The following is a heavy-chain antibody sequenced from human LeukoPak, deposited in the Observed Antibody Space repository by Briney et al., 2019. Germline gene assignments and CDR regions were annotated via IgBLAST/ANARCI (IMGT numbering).Heavy chain of an antibody. CDR3: ARDRGYYDSSGYYYIVGYYYYYGMHV. D-gene: IGHD3-22*01. CDR1: GGSISSYY. J-gene: IGHJ6*02. CDR2: IYYSGST. V-gene: IGHV4-59*01. Sequence: PSETLSLTCTVSGGSISSYYWSWIRQPPGKGLEWIGYIYYSGSTNYNPPLKSRVTISVDTSKNQFSLKLSSVTAADTAVYHCARDRGYYDSSGYYYIVGYYYYYGMHVWGQGTSVTVSS.